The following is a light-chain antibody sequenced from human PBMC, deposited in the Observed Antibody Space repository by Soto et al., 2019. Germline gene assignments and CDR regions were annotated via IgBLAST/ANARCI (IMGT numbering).Light chain of an antibody. CDR1: DTIATW. CDR2: AAS. Sequence: IQMTQSPSTLSAAVGDSVTITCRASDTIATWLAWYQEQPGKAPKLLIYAASILQSGVPSRFSGSGSGTDFTLATSSLQPEDFTTYYCQQSYGIPQTFGPGTKVDIK. V-gene: IGKV1-39*01. CDR3: QQSYGIPQT. J-gene: IGKJ1*01.